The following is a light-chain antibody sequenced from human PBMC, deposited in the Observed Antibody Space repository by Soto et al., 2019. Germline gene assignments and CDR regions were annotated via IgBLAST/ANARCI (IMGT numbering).Light chain of an antibody. Sequence: EIVLTQSPATLSLSPGERATLSCRASQSVSSYLAWYQQKPGLAPRLLIHDVSTRATGIPARFSGSGSGTEFTLTISSLQSEDFAVYYCQQYNNWPRTFGQGTKVDIK. CDR2: DVS. J-gene: IGKJ1*01. CDR3: QQYNNWPRT. CDR1: QSVSSY. V-gene: IGKV3-15*01.